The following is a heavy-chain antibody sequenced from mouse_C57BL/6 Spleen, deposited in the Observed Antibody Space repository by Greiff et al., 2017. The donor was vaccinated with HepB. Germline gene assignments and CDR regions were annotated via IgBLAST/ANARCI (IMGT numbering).Heavy chain of an antibody. CDR3: ARHEEEYYDYRY. D-gene: IGHD2-4*01. CDR1: GYTFTEYT. J-gene: IGHJ3*01. CDR2: FYPGSGSI. Sequence: VQRVESGAELVKPGASVKLSCKASGYTFTEYTIHWVKQRSGQGLEWIGWFYPGSGSIKYNEKFKDKATLTADKSSSTVYMELSRLTSEDSAVYFCARHEEEYYDYRYWGQGTLVTVSA. V-gene: IGHV1-62-2*01.